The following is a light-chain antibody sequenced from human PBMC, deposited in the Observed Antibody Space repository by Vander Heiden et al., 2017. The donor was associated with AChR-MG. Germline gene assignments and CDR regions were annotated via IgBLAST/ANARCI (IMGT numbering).Light chain of an antibody. CDR2: EVS. Sequence: QSALPPPPSASGFPGPSVPISCTGTRSDVGVYNYVSWYQQHPGKAPRLMIYEVSKRPAGVPDRFSGSKSGNTASLTVSGLQAEDEADYYCSSYAGSNNLKFGGGTRLTVL. J-gene: IGLJ2*01. CDR3: SSYAGSNNLK. CDR1: RSDVGVYNY. V-gene: IGLV2-8*01.